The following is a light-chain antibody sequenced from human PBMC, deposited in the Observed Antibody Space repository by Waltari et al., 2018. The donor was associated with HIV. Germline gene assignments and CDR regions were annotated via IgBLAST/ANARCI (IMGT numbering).Light chain of an antibody. CDR3: CSYAGSSTHVV. CDR2: EVS. CDR1: SSDVGSYNL. V-gene: IGLV2-23*02. J-gene: IGLJ2*01. Sequence: QSALTQPASVSGSPGQSITISCTGTSSDVGSYNLVSWYQQHPGKAPKVMIYEVSKRPYGVSNRFSGSKSGNTASLTISGLQAEDEADYYCCSYAGSSTHVVFGGGTKLTVL.